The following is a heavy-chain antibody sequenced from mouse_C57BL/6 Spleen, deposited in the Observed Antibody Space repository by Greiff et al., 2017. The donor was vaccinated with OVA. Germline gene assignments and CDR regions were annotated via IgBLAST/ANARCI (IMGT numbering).Heavy chain of an antibody. D-gene: IGHD2-4*01. Sequence: QVQLQQPGAELVKPGASVKLSCKASGYTFTSYWMHWVKQRPGQGLEWIGMIHPNSGSTNYNEKFKSKATLTVDKSSSTAYMQLSSLTSEDSAVYYCARERDDYDYFDYWGQGTTLTVSS. CDR2: IHPNSGST. CDR3: ARERDDYDYFDY. V-gene: IGHV1-64*01. CDR1: GYTFTSYW. J-gene: IGHJ2*01.